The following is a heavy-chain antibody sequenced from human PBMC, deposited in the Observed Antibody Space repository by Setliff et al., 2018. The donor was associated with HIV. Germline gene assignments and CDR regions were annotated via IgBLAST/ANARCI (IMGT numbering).Heavy chain of an antibody. J-gene: IGHJ4*02. CDR3: ATPRGHY. CDR1: GYTFTSYD. CDR2: ISAYNGNT. V-gene: IGHV1-18*01. Sequence: GASVKVSCKASGYTFTSYDISWVRQAPGQGLEWMGWISAYNGNTNYAQKLQGRVTITADTSTDTAYMELSSLRSEDTAVYYCATPRGHYWGQGTLVTVSS.